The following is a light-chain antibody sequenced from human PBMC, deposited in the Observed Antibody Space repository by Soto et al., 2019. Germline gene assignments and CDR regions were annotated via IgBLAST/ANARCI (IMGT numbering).Light chain of an antibody. V-gene: IGKV3-15*01. J-gene: IGKJ5*01. CDR2: GAS. CDR3: QQRSNWPIT. Sequence: EIVMTQSPATLSVSPGDGATLSFRASQSVSNNLAWYRQKPGQAPRLLIYGASTRATGIPARFSGGGSGTEFTLTISSLEPEDFAVYYCQQRSNWPITFGQGTRLEIK. CDR1: QSVSNN.